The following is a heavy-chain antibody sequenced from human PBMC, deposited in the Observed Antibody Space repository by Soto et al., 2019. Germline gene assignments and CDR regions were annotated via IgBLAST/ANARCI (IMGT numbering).Heavy chain of an antibody. Sequence: EVQLLESGGGLVQPGGSLRLSCAASGFTFSSYAMSWVRQAPGKGMEWVSAISGSGGSTYYADSVKGRFTISRDNSKNTLYLQMNSLRAEDTAVYYCAKGRVRAVAGYYFDYWGQGTLVTVSS. V-gene: IGHV3-23*01. D-gene: IGHD6-19*01. CDR1: GFTFSSYA. J-gene: IGHJ4*02. CDR3: AKGRVRAVAGYYFDY. CDR2: ISGSGGST.